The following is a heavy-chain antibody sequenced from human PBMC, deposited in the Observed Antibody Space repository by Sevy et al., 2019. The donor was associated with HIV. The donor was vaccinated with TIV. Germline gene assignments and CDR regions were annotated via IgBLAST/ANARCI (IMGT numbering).Heavy chain of an antibody. Sequence: ASVKVSCKASGYTFTGYYMHWVRQAPGQGLEWMGRINPTSGGTNYAQKFQGRVTLTRDTSISTAYMELSRLRSDDTAVYYCGRDRGWAVTLGMDVWGQGTTVTVSS. D-gene: IGHD4-17*01. CDR2: INPTSGGT. V-gene: IGHV1-2*06. CDR3: GRDRGWAVTLGMDV. CDR1: GYTFTGYY. J-gene: IGHJ6*02.